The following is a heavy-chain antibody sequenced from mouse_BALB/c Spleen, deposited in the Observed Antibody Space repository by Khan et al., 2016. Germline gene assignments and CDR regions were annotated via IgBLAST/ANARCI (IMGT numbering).Heavy chain of an antibody. CDR1: VFNIKDTY. CDR3: SRGVYDYEFAY. CDR2: IDPANGNT. Sequence: VQLQPSGSELFPPFSSVKFSFTVSVFNIKDTYMHWVNQRPEQGLEWIGRIDPANGNTKYDPKFQEKATITADTSSNTAYLQLSSLTSEDTSVYYCSRGVYDYEFAYWGQGTLVTVSA. D-gene: IGHD2-4*01. V-gene: IGHV14-3*02. J-gene: IGHJ3*01.